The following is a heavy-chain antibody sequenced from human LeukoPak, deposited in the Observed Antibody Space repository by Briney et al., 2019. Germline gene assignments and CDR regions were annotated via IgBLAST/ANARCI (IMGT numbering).Heavy chain of an antibody. J-gene: IGHJ6*02. CDR2: ISSNGGST. V-gene: IGHV3-64*01. CDR1: GFTFSSYA. CDR3: AKSQRSCSGGTCSPNYFYYGMDV. D-gene: IGHD2-15*01. Sequence: GGSLRLSCAASGFTFSSYAMHWVRQAPGKGLEYVSAISSNGGSTYYANSVKGRFTISRDNSKNTLYLQMGSLRAEDMAVYYCAKSQRSCSGGTCSPNYFYYGMDVWGQGTTVTVSS.